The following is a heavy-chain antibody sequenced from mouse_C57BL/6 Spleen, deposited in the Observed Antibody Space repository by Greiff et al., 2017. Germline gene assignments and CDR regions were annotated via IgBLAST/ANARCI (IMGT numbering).Heavy chain of an antibody. CDR3: SRDGSSYEAY. V-gene: IGHV14-1*01. CDR2: IDPEDGDT. J-gene: IGHJ3*01. CDR1: GFNINDYY. Sequence: EVQLQQSGAELVRPGASVKLSCTASGFNINDYYMHWVKQRPEQGLEWIGRIDPEDGDTDYAPKFQGEATMTADTSSNTAYLQLSSLTSEDTAVYYWSRDGSSYEAYWGQGTLVTVSA. D-gene: IGHD1-1*01.